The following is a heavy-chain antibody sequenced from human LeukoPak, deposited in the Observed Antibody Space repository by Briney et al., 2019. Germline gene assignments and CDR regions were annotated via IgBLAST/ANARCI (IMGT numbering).Heavy chain of an antibody. CDR1: GFTFSSYG. D-gene: IGHD3-10*01. J-gene: IGHJ6*03. Sequence: GGSLRLSCAASGFTFSSYGMHWVRQAPGKGLEWVAFIRYDGSNKYYADSVKGRFTISRDNSKNTLYLQMNSLRAEDTAVYCCAKDFYGSGSFYYYYYMDVWGKGTTVTISS. CDR2: IRYDGSNK. V-gene: IGHV3-30*02. CDR3: AKDFYGSGSFYYYYYMDV.